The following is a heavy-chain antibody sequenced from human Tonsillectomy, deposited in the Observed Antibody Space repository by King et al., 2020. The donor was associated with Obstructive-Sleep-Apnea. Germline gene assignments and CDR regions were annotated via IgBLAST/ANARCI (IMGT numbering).Heavy chain of an antibody. CDR1: GYFISSGYY. Sequence: QLQESGRGLVKPSGTLSLTCTVSGYFISSGYYWNWIRHPPGKGLGWIGNIYNSGSTYYNPSPKSRATISVDTSKNQFSLTLYSVTAADTAVYYCARDGRNSAYDLGYWGQGTLVTVSS. CDR3: ARDGRNSAYDLGY. D-gene: IGHD5-12*01. J-gene: IGHJ4*02. V-gene: IGHV4-38-2*02. CDR2: IYNSGST.